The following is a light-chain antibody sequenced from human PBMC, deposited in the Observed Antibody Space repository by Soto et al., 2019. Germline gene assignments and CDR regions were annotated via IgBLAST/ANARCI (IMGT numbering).Light chain of an antibody. CDR1: QSINNW. CDR3: QHYASYSPT. J-gene: IGKJ1*01. Sequence: DSQMTQSPSTLSASVGDRVAITCRASQSINNWLAWYQLKPGKAPKLLIYDASTLQSGVPSRFSGSGSGTEFTLTSSSLPPDDFATYYCQHYASYSPTFGQGTKVGIK. CDR2: DAS. V-gene: IGKV1-5*01.